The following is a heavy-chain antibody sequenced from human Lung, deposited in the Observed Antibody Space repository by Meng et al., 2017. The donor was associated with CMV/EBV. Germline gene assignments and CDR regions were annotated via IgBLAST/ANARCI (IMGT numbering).Heavy chain of an antibody. D-gene: IGHD5-24*01. CDR1: GGSIGSGGYY. CDR2: IYYTGST. J-gene: IGHJ4*02. CDR3: AREAGRDGYATPKFDY. V-gene: IGHV4-31*03. Sequence: QGQLQGPGPGLVKPSQTLSLTCTVPGGSIGSGGYYWSWIRQHPGKGLEWIGYIYYTGSTFYNPSLKSRVTISVDTSKNQFSLKLIPATAADTAVYYCAREAGRDGYATPKFDYWGQGTLVTVSS.